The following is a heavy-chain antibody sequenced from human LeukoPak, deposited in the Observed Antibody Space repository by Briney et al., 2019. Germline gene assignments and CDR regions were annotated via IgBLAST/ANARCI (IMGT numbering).Heavy chain of an antibody. CDR1: GFTFSTYE. CDR2: IHNSGSTI. CDR3: ARVGNGDYKFYYFDY. V-gene: IGHV3-48*03. D-gene: IGHD4-17*01. Sequence: PGGSLRLSCAASGFTFSTYEMNWVRQAPGKGLEWVSYIHNSGSTIYYADSVKGRFTISRDNAKNSLYLQMNSLRAEDTAVYYCARVGNGDYKFYYFDYWGQGTLVTVSS. J-gene: IGHJ4*02.